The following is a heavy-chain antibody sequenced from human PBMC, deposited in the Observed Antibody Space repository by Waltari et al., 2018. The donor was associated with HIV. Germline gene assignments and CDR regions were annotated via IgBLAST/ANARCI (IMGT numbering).Heavy chain of an antibody. D-gene: IGHD5-18*01. V-gene: IGHV1-46*01. CDR2: IGPSGGTT. CDR3: ARGVPVDTTMGKYYYYAMDV. CDR1: GDTFSHYY. Sequence: QVQLVQSGAEVKKPGASVKVSCKASGDTFSHYYMNWVRQAPGQGLAWKRIIGPSGGTTNYAQKFQGRVTRTRDTSTSTVYMALSSLRSEDTAIYYCARGVPVDTTMGKYYYYAMDVWGQGTTVTVSS. J-gene: IGHJ6*02.